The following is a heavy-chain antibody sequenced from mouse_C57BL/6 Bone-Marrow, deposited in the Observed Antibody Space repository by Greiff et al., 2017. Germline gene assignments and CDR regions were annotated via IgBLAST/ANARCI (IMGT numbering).Heavy chain of an antibody. CDR3: ARLPGYFDY. CDR2: IYPGDGDT. CDR1: GYAFSSSW. J-gene: IGHJ2*01. V-gene: IGHV1-82*01. Sequence: SGPELVKPGASVKISCKASGYAFSSSWMNWVKQRPGKGLEWIGRIYPGDGDTNYNGKFKGKATLTADKSSSTAYMQLSSLTSEDSAVXFCARLPGYFDYWGQGTTLTVSS.